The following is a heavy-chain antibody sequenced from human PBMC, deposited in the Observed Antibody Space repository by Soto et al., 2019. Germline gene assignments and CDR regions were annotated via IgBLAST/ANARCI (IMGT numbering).Heavy chain of an antibody. D-gene: IGHD4-17*01. V-gene: IGHV3-30*03. Sequence: PGGSLRLSCAASGFTFSSYGMHWVRQAPGKGLEWVAVISNDGSNKYYADSVKGRFTISRDNSKNTLYLQMNSLRAEDTAVYYCGIRTATPPGGFDYWGQGTLVTVSS. CDR2: ISNDGSNK. J-gene: IGHJ4*02. CDR3: GIRTATPPGGFDY. CDR1: GFTFSSYG.